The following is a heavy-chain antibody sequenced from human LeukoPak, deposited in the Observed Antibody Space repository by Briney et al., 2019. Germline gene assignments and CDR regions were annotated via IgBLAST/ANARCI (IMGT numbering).Heavy chain of an antibody. CDR3: AKSGPYSSSLIDY. CDR1: GYTFTGYY. CDR2: INPNSGGT. V-gene: IGHV1-2*02. Sequence: ASVKVSCKASGYTFTGYYMHWVRQAPGQGLEWMGWINPNSGGTNYAQKFQGRVTMTRDTSISTAYMELSRLRFDDTAVYYCAKSGPYSSSLIDYWGQGTLVTVSS. D-gene: IGHD6-13*01. J-gene: IGHJ4*02.